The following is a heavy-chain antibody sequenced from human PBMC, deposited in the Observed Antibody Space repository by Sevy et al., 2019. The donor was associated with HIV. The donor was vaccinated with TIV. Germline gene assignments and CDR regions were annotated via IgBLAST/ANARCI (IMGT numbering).Heavy chain of an antibody. J-gene: IGHJ4*02. V-gene: IGHV3-7*01. CDR2: INEDGSTK. CDR3: GRAIGEGAAY. D-gene: IGHD2-15*01. Sequence: GGSLRLSCAASGFTFSAYWMHWVRQAPGKGLEWVANINEDGSTKYYVDSVKGRFTISRDNAKNSLFLQMNSLRVEDTSCYFCGRAIGEGAAYWGQGTLVTVSS. CDR1: GFTFSAYW.